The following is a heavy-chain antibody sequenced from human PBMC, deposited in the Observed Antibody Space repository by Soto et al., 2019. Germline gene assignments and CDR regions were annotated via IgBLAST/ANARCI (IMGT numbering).Heavy chain of an antibody. Sequence: PGESLKPSWKGSGYNFAYYWIHWVRQTPEKGLVWMGRIDPSASRTLYNPSFQGHLTFSTDRRISTTYLQLSSPKAWDTAIYYGARRIEEAVDNYCALDVWGQGIAVTVSS. CDR3: ARRIEEAVDNYCALDV. D-gene: IGHD6-13*01. CDR2: IDPSASRT. CDR1: GYNFAYYW. V-gene: IGHV5-10-1*01. J-gene: IGHJ6*02.